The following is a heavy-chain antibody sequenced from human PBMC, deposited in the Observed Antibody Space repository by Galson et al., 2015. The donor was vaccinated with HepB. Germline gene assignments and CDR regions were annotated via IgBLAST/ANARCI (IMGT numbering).Heavy chain of an antibody. Sequence: YTLTELSMHWVRQAPGKGLEWMGGFDPEDGETIYAQKFQGRVTMTEDTSTDTAYMELSSLRSEDTAVYYCATGGFTMVRGVIFDYWGQGTLVTVSS. D-gene: IGHD3-10*01. CDR3: ATGGFTMVRGVIFDY. J-gene: IGHJ4*02. V-gene: IGHV1-24*01. CDR2: FDPEDGET. CDR1: YTLTELS.